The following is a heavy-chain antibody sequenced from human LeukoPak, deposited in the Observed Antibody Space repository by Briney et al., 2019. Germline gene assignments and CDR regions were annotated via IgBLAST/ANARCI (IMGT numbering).Heavy chain of an antibody. D-gene: IGHD3-16*01. CDR3: ARPGQLGEYTPYYFDF. V-gene: IGHV5-51*01. J-gene: IGHJ4*02. Sequence: GESLKISCKGSGFSFTSYWIGWVRQMPGKGLEYMGIIYPADSDTRYSPSFQGQVTISADKSISTAYLQWSSLKASDAAMYYCARPGQLGEYTPYYFDFWGQGTLVTVSS. CDR2: IYPADSDT. CDR1: GFSFTSYW.